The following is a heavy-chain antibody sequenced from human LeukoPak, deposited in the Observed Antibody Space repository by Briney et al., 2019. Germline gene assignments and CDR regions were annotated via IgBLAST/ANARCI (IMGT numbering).Heavy chain of an antibody. CDR3: AREGAYYLDS. J-gene: IGHJ4*02. CDR2: VKQDGSER. V-gene: IGHV3-7*01. CDR1: GFTFSSYW. Sequence: PWGSLRLSCAASGFTFSSYWMSWVRQAPGKGLVWVANVKQDGSERYYVGSVRGRFTISRDNAKNSLYLQMNSLRAEDTAVYYCAREGAYYLDSWGQGTLVAVSS. D-gene: IGHD4/OR15-4a*01.